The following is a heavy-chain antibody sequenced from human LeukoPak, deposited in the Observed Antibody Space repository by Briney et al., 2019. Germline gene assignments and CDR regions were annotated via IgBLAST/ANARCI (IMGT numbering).Heavy chain of an antibody. V-gene: IGHV3-13*01. Sequence: PGGSLRLSCAASGFTFSSYDMHWVRQGTGKGLEWVSAISFAGDTYYPDSVTGRFTISRESAKNSLYLQMNSLRAGDTAVYYCARGTYDYASGTYYPPDYWGQGTLVTVSS. J-gene: IGHJ4*02. CDR3: ARGTYDYASGTYYPPDY. CDR1: GFTFSSYD. CDR2: ISFAGDT. D-gene: IGHD3-10*01.